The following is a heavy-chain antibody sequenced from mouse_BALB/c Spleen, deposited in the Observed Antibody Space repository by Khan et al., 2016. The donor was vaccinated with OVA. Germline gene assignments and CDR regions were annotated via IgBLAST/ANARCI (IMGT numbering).Heavy chain of an antibody. D-gene: IGHD1-1*01. V-gene: IGHV3-2*02. CDR2: ISYSGGT. CDR3: ARGNYYRYYFDY. Sequence: EVQLQESGPGLVKPSQSLSLTCTVTGYSITSGYAWNWIRQFPGNKLEWMGYISYSGGTSYNPSLKSRISITRNTPKNQFFLQLNSVTTEDTATYYCARGNYYRYYFDYWGQGTPRTVSS. CDR1: GYSITSGYA. J-gene: IGHJ2*01.